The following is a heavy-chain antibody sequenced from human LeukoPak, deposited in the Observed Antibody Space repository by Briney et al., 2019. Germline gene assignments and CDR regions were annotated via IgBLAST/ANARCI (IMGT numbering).Heavy chain of an antibody. CDR3: ARVDFDWLFRPFDY. CDR1: GFTFSSYA. D-gene: IGHD3-9*01. J-gene: IGHJ4*02. V-gene: IGHV3-48*03. CDR2: ISSSGSTI. Sequence: GGSLRLSCAASGFTFSSYAMSWVRQAPGKGLEWVSYISSSGSTIYYADSVKGRFTISRDNAKNSLYLQMNSLRAEDTAVYYCARVDFDWLFRPFDYWGQGTLVTVSS.